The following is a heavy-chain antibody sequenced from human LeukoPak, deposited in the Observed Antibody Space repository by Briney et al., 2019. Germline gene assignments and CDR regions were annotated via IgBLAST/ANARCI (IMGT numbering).Heavy chain of an antibody. V-gene: IGHV1-46*01. J-gene: IGHJ4*02. D-gene: IGHD6-19*01. CDR2: INPSGGST. CDR1: GGTFSSYA. Sequence: GASVKVSCKASGGTFSSYAISWVRQAPGQGLEWMGIINPSGGSTSYAQKFQGRVTMTRDTSTSTVYMELSSLRSEDTAVYYCARTWAVAGYIDVDYWGQGTLVTVSS. CDR3: ARTWAVAGYIDVDY.